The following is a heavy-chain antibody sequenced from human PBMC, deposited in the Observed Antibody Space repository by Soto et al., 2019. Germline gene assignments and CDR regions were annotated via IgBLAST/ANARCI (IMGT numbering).Heavy chain of an antibody. CDR3: ARARFGGLAAIFADC. V-gene: IGHV3-66*01. Sequence: EVQLVESGGGLVQPGGSLRLSCAASGFTVSNNYMTWVRQAPGKGLEWVSVIYRGGSTYYADSVRGRFTISRDNSKNRLYLQMSSLRAEDTAVYYCARARFGGLAAIFADCWGQGTLVTVSS. CDR2: IYRGGST. D-gene: IGHD5-12*01. CDR1: GFTVSNNY. J-gene: IGHJ4*02.